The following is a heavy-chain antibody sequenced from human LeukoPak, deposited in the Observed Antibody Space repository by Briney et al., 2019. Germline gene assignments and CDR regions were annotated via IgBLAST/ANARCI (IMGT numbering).Heavy chain of an antibody. CDR3: ARHLSGITGYTYGRGIDY. CDR2: IKKDGSEK. CDR1: GFTFSSYS. J-gene: IGHJ4*02. D-gene: IGHD5-18*01. V-gene: IGHV3-7*01. Sequence: GGSLRLSCAASGFTFSSYSMSWVRQAPGKGLEWVANIKKDGSEKYYVDSVKGRFTISRDNAKKSLYLQMSLRAEDTAVYYCARHLSGITGYTYGRGIDYWGQGTLLTVSS.